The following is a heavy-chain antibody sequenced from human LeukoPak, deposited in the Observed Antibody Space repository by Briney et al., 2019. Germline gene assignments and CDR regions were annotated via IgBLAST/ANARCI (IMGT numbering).Heavy chain of an antibody. D-gene: IGHD2-2*01. Sequence: SETLSLTCTVSGGSISSYYWSWIRQPPGKGLEWIGYIYYSGSTNYNPSLKSRVTISVDTSKNQFSLQLNSVTPEDTAVYYCARDREVVVVPAAHYYMDVWGKGTTVTVSS. CDR3: ARDREVVVVPAAHYYMDV. V-gene: IGHV4-59*12. J-gene: IGHJ6*03. CDR2: IYYSGST. CDR1: GGSISSYY.